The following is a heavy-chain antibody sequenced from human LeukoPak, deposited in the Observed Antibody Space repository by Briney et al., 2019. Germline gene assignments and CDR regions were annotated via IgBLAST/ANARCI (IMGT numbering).Heavy chain of an antibody. CDR1: GFTFSSYA. V-gene: IGHV3-23*01. Sequence: GGSLRLSCAASGFTFSSYAMSWVRQAPGKGLEWVSFITESSGSTYYADSVKGRFTISRGNSKNALYLQMNSLRAEDTAVYYCAKVPRLTTGYWGQGTLVTVSS. CDR3: AKVPRLTTGY. D-gene: IGHD4-17*01. J-gene: IGHJ4*02. CDR2: ITESSGST.